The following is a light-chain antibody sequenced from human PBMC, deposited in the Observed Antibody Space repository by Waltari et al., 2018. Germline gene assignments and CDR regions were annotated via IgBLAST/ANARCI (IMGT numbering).Light chain of an antibody. V-gene: IGLV2-8*01. CDR3: SSYAGSHTVLL. J-gene: IGLJ2*01. CDR1: SSDIGGYPY. Sequence: PSASGSPGQSVTISCTGTSSDIGGYPYVSWYQQHPGEAPKLIIFEASKRSSGVPDRFSGSKAGNTASLTVSGLQADDEADYYCSSYAGSHTVLLFGGGTNLSVL. CDR2: EAS.